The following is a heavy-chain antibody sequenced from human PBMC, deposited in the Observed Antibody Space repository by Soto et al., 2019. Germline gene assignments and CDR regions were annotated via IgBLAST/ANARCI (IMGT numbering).Heavy chain of an antibody. CDR3: ARGLNCSSTSCYGWFDP. D-gene: IGHD2-2*01. CDR2: IIPIFGTA. V-gene: IGHV1-69*13. CDR1: GVTFSSYA. J-gene: IGHJ5*02. Sequence: SVKVSCKASGVTFSSYAISWARQAPGKGLEWMGGIIPIFGTANYAQNSLGRVTITADESTSTAYMELRSLRSEDTAVYYCARGLNCSSTSCYGWFDPWGQGTLVTVSS.